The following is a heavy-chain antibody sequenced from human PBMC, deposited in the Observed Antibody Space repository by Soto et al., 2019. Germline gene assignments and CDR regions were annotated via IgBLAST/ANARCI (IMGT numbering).Heavy chain of an antibody. D-gene: IGHD4-17*01. CDR2: IYYSGST. CDR1: GGSISSYY. CDR3: ATDHYGDYLDY. Sequence: SETLSLTCTVSGGSISSYYWSWIRQPPGKGLEWIGYIYYSGSTNYNPSLKSRVTISVDTSKNQFSLKLSSVTAADTAVYYCATDHYGDYLDYWGQGTLVTVSS. J-gene: IGHJ4*02. V-gene: IGHV4-59*01.